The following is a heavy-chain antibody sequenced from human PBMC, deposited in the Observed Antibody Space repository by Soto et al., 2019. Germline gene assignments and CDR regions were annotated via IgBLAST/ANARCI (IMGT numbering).Heavy chain of an antibody. V-gene: IGHV5-10-1*01. J-gene: IGHJ4*02. CDR1: GYTFTNFW. D-gene: IGHD6-6*01. CDR3: PREASRPLDY. CDR2: IDPSDSYT. Sequence: GDSLKISCQGSGYTFTNFWISWVRQMPGKGLEWMGRIDPSDSYTIYSPSFQGHVTISADKSTSTVYLQWSSLEASATAMYYCPREASRPLDYCGQGTVVTVSA.